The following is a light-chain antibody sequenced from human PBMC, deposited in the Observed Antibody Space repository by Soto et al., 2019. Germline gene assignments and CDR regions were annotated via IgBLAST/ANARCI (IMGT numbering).Light chain of an antibody. CDR3: QQYNNWTRT. Sequence: EIAMTQSTATRSVSPEERATLSCIASQSVSSDLDWYHQKPGQAPRLLIYGASTRATGIPARLSGSGYGTEFTITISSLQSEDFAVYYCQQYNNWTRTFGHGTKVDIK. CDR1: QSVSSD. CDR2: GAS. V-gene: IGKV3-15*01. J-gene: IGKJ1*01.